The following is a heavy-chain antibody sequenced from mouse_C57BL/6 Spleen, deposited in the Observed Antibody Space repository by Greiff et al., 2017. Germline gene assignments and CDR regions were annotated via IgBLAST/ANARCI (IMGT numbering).Heavy chain of an antibody. Sequence: QVQLQQSGPELVKPGASVKLSCKASGYAFSSSWMNWVKQRPGKGLEWIGRIYPGDGDTNYNGKFKGKATLTADKSSSTAYMQLSSLTSEDSAVYFCARGGPYAMDYWGQGTSVTVAS. V-gene: IGHV1-82*01. CDR3: ARGGPYAMDY. CDR1: GYAFSSSW. CDR2: IYPGDGDT. J-gene: IGHJ4*01.